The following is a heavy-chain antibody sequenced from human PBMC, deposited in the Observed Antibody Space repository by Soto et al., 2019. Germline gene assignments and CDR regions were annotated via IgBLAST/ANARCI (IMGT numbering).Heavy chain of an antibody. CDR2: INGYNGNT. D-gene: IGHD6-19*01. J-gene: IGHJ6*02. V-gene: IGHV1-18*01. Sequence: QVQLEQSGAEVKKPGDSMKVSCKASGYTFTTYGISWVRQAPGQGLEWMGWINGYNGNTDYPQKLQGRVTMTTDTPXRTAYMELRSLRSDDTAVYYCAREGSAPYYYYGMDVWGQGTTVTVSS. CDR1: GYTFTTYG. CDR3: AREGSAPYYYYGMDV.